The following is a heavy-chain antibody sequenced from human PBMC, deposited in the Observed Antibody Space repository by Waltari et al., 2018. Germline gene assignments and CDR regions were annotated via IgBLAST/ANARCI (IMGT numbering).Heavy chain of an antibody. Sequence: QVQLQESGPGLVKPSETLSLTCTVSGGSISSCYWSWIRQPPGKGLGWIGYIYYSGSTNYNPSLKSRVNISVYTSKNQFSLKRSAVSAADTAVYYCARLGTVAVAGFDYWGQGTLVTVSS. J-gene: IGHJ4*02. CDR3: ARLGTVAVAGFDY. V-gene: IGHV4-59*01. CDR1: GGSISSCY. CDR2: IYYSGST. D-gene: IGHD6-19*01.